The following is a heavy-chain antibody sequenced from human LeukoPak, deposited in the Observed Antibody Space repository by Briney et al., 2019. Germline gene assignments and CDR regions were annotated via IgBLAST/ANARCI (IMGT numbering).Heavy chain of an antibody. CDR1: ELTFNSIW. J-gene: IGHJ4*02. CDR3: TSYTSGWN. Sequence: GGSLRLSCAASELTFNSIWMHWVRQAPGKGLVWVSRINSDGSTTNYADSVKGRFTISRDNAKNTLYLQMNSLRADDTDVYGCTSYTSGWNWGQGTLVTVSS. V-gene: IGHV3-74*01. D-gene: IGHD6-19*01. CDR2: INSDGSTT.